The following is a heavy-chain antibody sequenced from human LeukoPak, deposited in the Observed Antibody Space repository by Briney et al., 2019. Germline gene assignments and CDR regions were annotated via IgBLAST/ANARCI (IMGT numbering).Heavy chain of an antibody. Sequence: PSETLSLTCTVSGGSISSYYWSWIRQPAGKGLEWIGRIYTSGSTNYNPSLKSRVTISVDTSKNQFSLNLTSVTAADTAVYYCARPGRMLESFGGLAFDIWGQGTMVTVSS. CDR1: GGSISSYY. D-gene: IGHD2-8*01. CDR2: IYTSGST. J-gene: IGHJ3*02. V-gene: IGHV4-4*07. CDR3: ARPGRMLESFGGLAFDI.